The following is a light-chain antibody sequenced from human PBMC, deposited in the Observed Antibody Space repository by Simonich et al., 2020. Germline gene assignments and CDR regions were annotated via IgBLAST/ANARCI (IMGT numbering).Light chain of an antibody. CDR1: SSDVGGYNY. Sequence: QSALTQPPSASGSPGQSVTISCTGTSSDVGGYNYVYWYQQHPGNAPKLMIYDVSNRPSWVYNRFSGSKSGNTASLTISGLQAEDEADYYCSSYTSSSTWVFGGGTKLTVL. J-gene: IGLJ3*02. V-gene: IGLV2-14*03. CDR3: SSYTSSSTWV. CDR2: DVS.